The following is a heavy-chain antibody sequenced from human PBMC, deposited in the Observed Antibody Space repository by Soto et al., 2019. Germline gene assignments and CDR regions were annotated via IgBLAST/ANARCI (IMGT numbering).Heavy chain of an antibody. J-gene: IGHJ3*02. V-gene: IGHV3-7*01. CDR3: ARDAYDYDSSGYYRYDAFDI. CDR1: GFIFSPYW. CDR2: IKRDGSET. D-gene: IGHD3-22*01. Sequence: HPGGSLRLSCAASGFIFSPYWMSWVRQAPGKGLEWVANIKRDGSETHYVDSVKGRFTISRDNTKKSLYLQMKSLRVEDTAVYYCARDAYDYDSSGYYRYDAFDIWGQGTMVTVSS.